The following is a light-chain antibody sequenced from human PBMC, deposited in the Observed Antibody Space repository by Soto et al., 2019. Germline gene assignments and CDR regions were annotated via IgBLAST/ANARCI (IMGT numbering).Light chain of an antibody. CDR1: SRDVGGYNY. J-gene: IGLJ2*01. CDR2: DVS. CDR3: SSYTSSSTLL. Sequence: QSALTQPASVSGSPGQSITISCTGTSRDVGGYNYVSWYQQHPGKAPKLMIYDVSNRPSGVSNRFSGSKSGNTASLTISGLQAADEADYYCSSYTSSSTLLFGGGTKLTVL. V-gene: IGLV2-14*01.